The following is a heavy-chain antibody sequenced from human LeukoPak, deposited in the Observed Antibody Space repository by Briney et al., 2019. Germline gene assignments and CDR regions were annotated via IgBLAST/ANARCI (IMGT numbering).Heavy chain of an antibody. Sequence: GGSLRLSCAASGFTFSSYSMSWVRQAPGKGLEWVSVIYSGGSTYYADSVKGRFTISRDNSKNTLYLQMNSLRAEDTAVYYCARENEVEHQFDYWGQGTLVTVSS. V-gene: IGHV3-66*01. CDR3: ARENEVEHQFDY. J-gene: IGHJ4*02. CDR2: IYSGGST. CDR1: GFTFSSYS. D-gene: IGHD1-1*01.